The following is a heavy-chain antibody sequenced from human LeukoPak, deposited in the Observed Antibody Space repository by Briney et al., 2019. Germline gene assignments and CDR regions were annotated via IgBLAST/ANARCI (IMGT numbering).Heavy chain of an antibody. Sequence: GSLRLSCAASGFTFSNYGMQWVRQAPGKGLEWVALISSDGSNKYYADPVKGRFTISRDNSKNTLYLQMDSLRTEDTALYYCAGGWDFGDYWGQGTLVTVSS. J-gene: IGHJ4*02. CDR3: AGGWDFGDY. CDR1: GFTFSNYG. D-gene: IGHD1-26*01. CDR2: ISSDGSNK. V-gene: IGHV3-30*03.